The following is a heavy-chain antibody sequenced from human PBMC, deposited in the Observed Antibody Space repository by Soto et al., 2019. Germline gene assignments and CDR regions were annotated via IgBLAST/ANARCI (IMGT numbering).Heavy chain of an antibody. D-gene: IGHD6-13*01. CDR3: AKGIRSSWSRLGVDY. J-gene: IGHJ4*02. Sequence: GGSLRLSCAASGFTFSSYGMHWVRQAPGKGLEWVAVISYDGSNKYYADSVKGRFTISRDNSKNTLYLQMNSLRAEDTAVYYCAKGIRSSWSRLGVDYWGQGTLVTVSS. CDR2: ISYDGSNK. CDR1: GFTFSSYG. V-gene: IGHV3-30*18.